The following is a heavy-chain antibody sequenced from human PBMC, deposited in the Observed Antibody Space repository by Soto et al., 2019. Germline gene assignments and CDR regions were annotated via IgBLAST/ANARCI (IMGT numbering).Heavy chain of an antibody. CDR2: LYHGGAT. Sequence: SETLSLTCAVSGGSISSSAYSWSWIRQPPGKGLEWIGYLYHGGATYSNPSLKNRLTISGDWSKNQFSLKLNSVTAADTAVYYCARAFTAMGLFDYWGPGTLVTVSS. CDR1: GGSISSSAYS. CDR3: ARAFTAMGLFDY. J-gene: IGHJ4*02. V-gene: IGHV4-30-2*01. D-gene: IGHD5-18*01.